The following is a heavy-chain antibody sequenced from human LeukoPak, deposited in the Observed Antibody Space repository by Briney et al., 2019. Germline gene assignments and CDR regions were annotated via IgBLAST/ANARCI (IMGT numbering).Heavy chain of an antibody. CDR3: ARFISVAGTKGYFDY. CDR2: ISGSVGST. CDR1: GFTFSSYA. Sequence: PGGSLRLSCAASGFTFSSYAMSWVRQAPGKGLEWVSAISGSVGSTYYADSVKGRFTISRHNSKNTLYLQMNSLRAEDTAVYYCARFISVAGTKGYFDYWGQGTLVTVSS. V-gene: IGHV3-23*01. J-gene: IGHJ4*02. D-gene: IGHD6-19*01.